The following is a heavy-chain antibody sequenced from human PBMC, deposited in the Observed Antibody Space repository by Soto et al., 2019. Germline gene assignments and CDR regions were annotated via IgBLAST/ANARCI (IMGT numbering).Heavy chain of an antibody. CDR2: IYYSGST. CDR1: GGSISSSSYY. CDR3: ARPVGYCSGGSCYRGWFEP. V-gene: IGHV4-39*01. J-gene: IGHJ5*02. D-gene: IGHD2-15*01. Sequence: SETLSLTCTVSGGSISSSSYYWGWIRQPPGKGLEWIGSIYYSGSTYYNPSLKSRVTISVDTSKNQFSLKLSSVTAADTAVYYCARPVGYCSGGSCYRGWFEPWGQGTLVTVSS.